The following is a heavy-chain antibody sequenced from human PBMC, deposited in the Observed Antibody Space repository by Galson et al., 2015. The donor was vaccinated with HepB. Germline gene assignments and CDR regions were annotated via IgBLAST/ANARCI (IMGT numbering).Heavy chain of an antibody. CDR2: INGNGGYA. CDR1: GFPLRSYD. CDR3: ARGYTSGWSPFDY. J-gene: IGHJ4*02. V-gene: IGHV3-23*01. Sequence: SLRLSCAASGFPLRSYDMSWVRQAPGKGLEWVSSINGNGGYAYYADSVKGRFTISRDNSKNTLYLQMNSLRAEDTAVYYCARGYTSGWSPFDYWGQGTLVTVSS. D-gene: IGHD6-19*01.